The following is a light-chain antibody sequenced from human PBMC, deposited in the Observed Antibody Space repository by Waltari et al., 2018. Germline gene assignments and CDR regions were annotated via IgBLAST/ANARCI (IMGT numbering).Light chain of an antibody. V-gene: IGLV2-14*01. Sequence: QSALTQPASVSGSPGQSINISCTGTSRDVGGYNYVSWYQQHPGTAPKLMIYDVSKRPSGVSNRFSGSKPGNTASLTISGLQAEDEADYYCSSYTSSSTVVFGGGTKLTVL. J-gene: IGLJ2*01. CDR2: DVS. CDR3: SSYTSSSTVV. CDR1: SRDVGGYNY.